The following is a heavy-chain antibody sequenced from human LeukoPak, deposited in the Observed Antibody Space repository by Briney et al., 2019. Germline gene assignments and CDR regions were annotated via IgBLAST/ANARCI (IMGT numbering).Heavy chain of an antibody. CDR2: IYSGGNT. CDR3: ARLLGSNWFDP. D-gene: IGHD2/OR15-2a*01. CDR1: GFPFSSDA. Sequence: GGSLRLSCAGSGFPFSSDAMNWVRQAPGKGLEWVSLIYSGGNTYYAASVKGRFTISRDNSKNTLYLQMNSLRAEDTAVYYCARLLGSNWFDPWGQGTLVTVSS. V-gene: IGHV3-53*01. J-gene: IGHJ5*02.